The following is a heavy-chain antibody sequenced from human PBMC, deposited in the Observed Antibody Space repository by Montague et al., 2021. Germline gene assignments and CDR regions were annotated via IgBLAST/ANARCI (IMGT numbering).Heavy chain of an antibody. J-gene: IGHJ5*02. CDR1: GASLNDDS. CDR2: INYDGKP. Sequence: SETLSLTCGIYGASLNDDSWYWICLVPGGGLHRLGEINYDGKPNYRPSLIVRVFMSLYMSKNQFTLWLTSVTAADTAVYYCGRGPMRGWFDLWGPGTSVTVSS. V-gene: IGHV4-34*01. CDR3: GRGPMRGWFDL.